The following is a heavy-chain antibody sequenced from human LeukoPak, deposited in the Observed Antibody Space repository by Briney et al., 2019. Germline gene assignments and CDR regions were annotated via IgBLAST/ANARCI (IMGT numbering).Heavy chain of an antibody. CDR2: IYSGGST. V-gene: IGHV3-66*01. D-gene: IGHD1-26*01. CDR3: ARDRMSYYYFDY. CDR1: GFTVSSNY. Sequence: GGSLRLSCAASGFTVSSNYMSWVRQAPGKGLEWASVIYSGGSTYYADSVKGRFTISRDNSKNTLYLQMNSLRAEDTAVYYCARDRMSYYYFDYWGQGTLVTVSS. J-gene: IGHJ4*02.